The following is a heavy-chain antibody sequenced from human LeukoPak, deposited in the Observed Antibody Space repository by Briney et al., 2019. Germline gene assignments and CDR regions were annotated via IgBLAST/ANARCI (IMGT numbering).Heavy chain of an antibody. J-gene: IGHJ6*02. CDR2: IYTSGST. Sequence: SETLSLTCSVSGGSISSYYWSWIRQPAGKGLEWIGHIYTSGSTNYHPSLKSRVTMSVDTSKNQFSLTLSSVAAAAAAVYYWAKEPGTPNYYNNTAGMDVWGQGTTVTVSS. D-gene: IGHD3-22*01. V-gene: IGHV4-4*07. CDR3: AKEPGTPNYYNNTAGMDV. CDR1: GGSISSYY.